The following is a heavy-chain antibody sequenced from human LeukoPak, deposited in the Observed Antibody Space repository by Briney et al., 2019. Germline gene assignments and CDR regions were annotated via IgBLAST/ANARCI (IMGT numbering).Heavy chain of an antibody. CDR1: GFTFSSYA. D-gene: IGHD5-12*01. CDR2: ISYDGSNK. V-gene: IGHV3-30*04. CDR3: ARDKVDIVTALGYFDY. Sequence: GGSLRLSCAASGFTFSSYAMSWVRQAPGKGLEWVAVISYDGSNKYYADSVKGRFTISRDNSKNTLYLQMNSLRAEDTAVYYCARDKVDIVTALGYFDYWGQGTLVTVSS. J-gene: IGHJ4*02.